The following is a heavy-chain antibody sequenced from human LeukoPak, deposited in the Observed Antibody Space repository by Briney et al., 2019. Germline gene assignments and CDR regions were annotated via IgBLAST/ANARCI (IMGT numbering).Heavy chain of an antibody. CDR3: ARQGSMTRGGYWLDP. CDR1: GASINTSNFY. D-gene: IGHD3-10*01. V-gene: IGHV4-39*01. CDR2: IYYTGRT. J-gene: IGHJ5*02. Sequence: SETLSLTCTVSGASINTSNFYWAWIRQPPGKGLESIGNIYYTGRTYSNASLNSRVTISVDTSRNQFSLKLTSVTAADTAVYYCARQGSMTRGGYWLDPWGQGTLVIVSS.